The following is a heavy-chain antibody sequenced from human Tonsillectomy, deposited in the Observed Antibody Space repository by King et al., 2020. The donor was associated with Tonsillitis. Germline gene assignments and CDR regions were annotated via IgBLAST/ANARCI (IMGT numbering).Heavy chain of an antibody. CDR3: ARGGWYRDY. Sequence: LQLQESGPGLVKPSETLSLTCTVSGGSMSTYYWSWIRQPPGKGLECIGYIYYSGSTNYNPSLKSRVTISIDPSKNQFSLKLSSVTAADTAVYYCARGGWYRDYWGQGTLVTVSS. CDR2: IYYSGST. D-gene: IGHD6-19*01. V-gene: IGHV4-59*01. J-gene: IGHJ4*02. CDR1: GGSMSTYY.